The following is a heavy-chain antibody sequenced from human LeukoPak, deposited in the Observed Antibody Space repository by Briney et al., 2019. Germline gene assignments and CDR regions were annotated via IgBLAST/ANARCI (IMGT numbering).Heavy chain of an antibody. CDR1: GYTFTGYY. J-gene: IGHJ5*02. D-gene: IGHD1-1*01. CDR2: IIPIFGTA. Sequence: ASVKFSCKASGYTFTGYYMHWVRQAPGQGLEWMGGIIPIFGTANYAQKFQGRVTITTDESTSTAYMELSSQRSEGTAVYYCARDLGRSTTGTTGWFDPWGQGTLVTVSS. CDR3: ARDLGRSTTGTTGWFDP. V-gene: IGHV1-69*05.